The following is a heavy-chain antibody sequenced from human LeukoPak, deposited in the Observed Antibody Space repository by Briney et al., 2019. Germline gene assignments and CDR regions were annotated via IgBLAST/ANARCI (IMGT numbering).Heavy chain of an antibody. CDR2: ISPTGGAI. Sequence: GGSLRLSCAASGFTFSTSAMNWVRQAPGRGLEWVSSISPTGGAIFYADSLRGRFTISRDNAKNSLYLQMNSLRGEDTAVYYCARDVVGRRRGAFDIWGQGTMLTVSS. CDR3: ARDVVGRRRGAFDI. CDR1: GFTFSTSA. V-gene: IGHV3-21*01. D-gene: IGHD2-21*01. J-gene: IGHJ3*02.